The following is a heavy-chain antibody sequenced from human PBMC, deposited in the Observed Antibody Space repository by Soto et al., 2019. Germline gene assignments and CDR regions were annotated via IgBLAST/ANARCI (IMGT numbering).Heavy chain of an antibody. J-gene: IGHJ6*02. CDR3: ARQGVGALHGLVDV. V-gene: IGHV4-59*08. CDR1: GGSISSYY. CDR2: VHDSWGP. Sequence: QVPLQESGPGLVKPSETLSLSCTVSGGSISSYYWSWIRQTPGKGLEWIGYVHDSWGPNYNPSLKSRVAKSLDPSKSQFSLKLTSVTATDPAVYYCARQGVGALHGLVDVWGQGTTVTVSS. D-gene: IGHD1-26*01.